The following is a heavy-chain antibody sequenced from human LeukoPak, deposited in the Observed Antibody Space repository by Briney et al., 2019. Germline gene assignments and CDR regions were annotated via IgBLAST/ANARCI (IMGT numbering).Heavy chain of an antibody. J-gene: IGHJ4*02. D-gene: IGHD5-12*01. Sequence: ASVKVSCKASGYTFTSYDINWVRQATGQGLEWMGWMNPNSGNTGYAQKFQGRVTMTTDTSTSTAYMELRSLRSDDTAVYYCARDSPQYGGYAAPYFDHWGQGTLVTVSS. CDR2: MNPNSGNT. V-gene: IGHV1-8*01. CDR1: GYTFTSYD. CDR3: ARDSPQYGGYAAPYFDH.